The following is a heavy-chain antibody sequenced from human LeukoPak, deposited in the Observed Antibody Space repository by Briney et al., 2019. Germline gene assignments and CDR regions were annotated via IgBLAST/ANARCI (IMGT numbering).Heavy chain of an antibody. CDR2: IYYSGST. V-gene: IGHV4-39*07. CDR3: ARGFRRNDSSGYIYFDY. D-gene: IGHD3-22*01. J-gene: IGHJ4*02. Sequence: SETLSLTCTVSGGSVSSSSYYWGWIRQPPGKGLEWIGSIYYSGSTYYNPSLKSRVTISVDTSKNQFSLKLSSVTAADTAVYYCARGFRRNDSSGYIYFDYWGQGTLVTVSS. CDR1: GGSVSSSSYY.